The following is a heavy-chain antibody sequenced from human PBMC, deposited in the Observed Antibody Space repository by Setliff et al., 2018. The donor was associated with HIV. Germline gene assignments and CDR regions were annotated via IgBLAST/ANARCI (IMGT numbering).Heavy chain of an antibody. CDR3: VRAIGYCSGSSCYGMDWYFDL. Sequence: PGGSLRLSCAASGFTFSYYGMHWVRQAPGKGLEWVANIKKDGSEKYYVDSVKGRFTISRDNAKNSLYLEMNSLRAEDTALYYCVRAIGYCSGSSCYGMDWYFDLWGRGTLVTVSS. CDR2: IKKDGSEK. J-gene: IGHJ2*01. CDR1: GFTFSYYG. V-gene: IGHV3-7*01. D-gene: IGHD2-2*01.